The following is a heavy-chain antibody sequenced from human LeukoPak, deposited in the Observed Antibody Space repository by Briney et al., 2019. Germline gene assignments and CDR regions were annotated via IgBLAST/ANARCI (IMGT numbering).Heavy chain of an antibody. Sequence: PSEALSLTCTVSGGSISSYYWSWIRQPPGQGLEWIGYIYYSGSTNYNPSLKSRVTISVDTSKNQFSLKLSSVTAEDTAVYYCARTYYYDSSGYYHDAFDIWGQGTMVTVSS. D-gene: IGHD3-22*01. J-gene: IGHJ3*02. CDR1: GGSISSYY. CDR2: IYYSGST. V-gene: IGHV4-59*01. CDR3: ARTYYYDSSGYYHDAFDI.